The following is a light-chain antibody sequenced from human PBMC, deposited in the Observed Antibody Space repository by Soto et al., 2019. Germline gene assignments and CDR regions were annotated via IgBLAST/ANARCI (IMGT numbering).Light chain of an antibody. V-gene: IGLV3-21*02. CDR3: QVWDSSSDHRV. CDR2: DDT. CDR1: NIGSES. Sequence: SYELTQPPSVSVAPGQTATITCGGNNIGSESVHWYQQKPGQAPVLVVYDDTDRPSGIPERFSGSNSENTATLTLSRVEVGDEADYYCQVWDSSSDHRVFGGGTKVTVL. J-gene: IGLJ3*02.